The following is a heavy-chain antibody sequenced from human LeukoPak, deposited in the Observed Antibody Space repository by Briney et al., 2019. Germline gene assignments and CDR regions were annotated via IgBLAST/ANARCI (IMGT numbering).Heavy chain of an antibody. CDR1: GFTFDDYA. Sequence: GRSLRLSCAASGFTFDDYAMHWVRQAPGKGLEWVSGISWNSGSIGYADSVKGRFTISRDNAKNSLYLQMNSLRAEDMALYYCAKGVYSSGWYYYFGYWGREPWSPSPQ. J-gene: IGHJ4*02. CDR2: ISWNSGSI. V-gene: IGHV3-9*03. CDR3: AKGVYSSGWYYYFGY. D-gene: IGHD6-19*01.